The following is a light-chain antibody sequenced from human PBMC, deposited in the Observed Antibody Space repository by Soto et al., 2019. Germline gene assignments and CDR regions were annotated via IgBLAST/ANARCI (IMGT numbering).Light chain of an antibody. Sequence: QSVLTQPPSVSAAPGQKVTISCSGSSSNIGNDHIFWYQQLPGAAPKLLIYDNNKRPSGISDRFSGFKSGTSATLDITGLQTGDEADYYCGTWDSSLSAEVFGGGTKLTVL. J-gene: IGLJ2*01. CDR3: GTWDSSLSAEV. V-gene: IGLV1-51*01. CDR1: SSNIGNDH. CDR2: DNN.